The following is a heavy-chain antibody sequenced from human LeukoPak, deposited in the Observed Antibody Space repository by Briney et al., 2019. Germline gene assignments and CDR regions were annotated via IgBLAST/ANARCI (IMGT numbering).Heavy chain of an antibody. CDR1: GFTFSSFS. Sequence: GGSLRLSCAASGFTFSSFSMHWVRQAPGKGLEWMSVISSDGSTKFFADSVKGRFTISRDNSKNTLYLQMNSLRAEDTAVYYCAKDLGRYCSGGSCYNDWFDPWGQGTLVTVSS. V-gene: IGHV3-30-3*01. CDR3: AKDLGRYCSGGSCYNDWFDP. CDR2: ISSDGSTK. D-gene: IGHD2-15*01. J-gene: IGHJ5*02.